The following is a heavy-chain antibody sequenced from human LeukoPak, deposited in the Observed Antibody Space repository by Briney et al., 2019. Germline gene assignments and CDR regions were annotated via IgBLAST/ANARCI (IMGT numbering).Heavy chain of an antibody. CDR2: ISWNSGSI. CDR1: GFTFDDYA. V-gene: IGHV3-9*03. Sequence: GGSLRLSCAASGFTFDDYAMHWVRQAPGKGLEWVSGISWNSGSIGYADSVKGRFTISRDNAKNSLYLQMNSLRAEDMALYYCAKDLSSWYDGEGFDYWGQGTLVTVSS. J-gene: IGHJ4*02. D-gene: IGHD6-13*01. CDR3: AKDLSSWYDGEGFDY.